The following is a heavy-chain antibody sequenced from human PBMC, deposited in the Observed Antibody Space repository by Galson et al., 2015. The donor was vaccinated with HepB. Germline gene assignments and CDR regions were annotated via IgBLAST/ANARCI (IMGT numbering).Heavy chain of an antibody. V-gene: IGHV3-11*01. CDR1: GLAFSDYY. CDR2: ISSSGSTI. J-gene: IGHJ5*02. CDR3: ARDWMDWFDP. D-gene: IGHD2-2*03. Sequence: SLRLSCAASGLAFSDYYMSWIRQAPRKGLEWVSYISSSGSTIYYAASVKGRFTISRDNAKNSLSLQMNSLRAEDTAVYYCARDWMDWFDPWVQGTLVTVSS.